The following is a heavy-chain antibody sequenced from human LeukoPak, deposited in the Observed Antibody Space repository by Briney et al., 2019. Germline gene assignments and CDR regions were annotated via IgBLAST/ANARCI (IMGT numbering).Heavy chain of an antibody. CDR1: GFTFTSYA. Sequence: GGSLRLSCAASGFTFTSYAMSWVRQAPGKGLEWVSSISGSGGSTFYVDSVKGRFTISRDNTKNTLYLQMNSLRAEDAALYYCAKDPQRGSPYYFDYWGQGTLVTVSS. V-gene: IGHV3-23*01. D-gene: IGHD1-26*01. CDR2: ISGSGGST. CDR3: AKDPQRGSPYYFDY. J-gene: IGHJ4*02.